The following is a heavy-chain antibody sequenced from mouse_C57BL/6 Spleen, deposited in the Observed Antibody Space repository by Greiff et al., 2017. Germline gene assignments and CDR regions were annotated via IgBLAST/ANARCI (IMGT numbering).Heavy chain of an antibody. CDR3: ARNKALSYWDLDG. CDR2: ISSGSSTI. Sequence: EVKLTESVGGLVKPGGSLKLSCAASGFTFSDSGMHWVRQAPEQGLEWVAYISSGSSTIYYADTVKGRYTISRDKAKNTLFLQLTSLRSEDTAMDYCARNKALSYWDLDGWGTGTTVTVSS. CDR1: GFTFSDSG. J-gene: IGHJ1*03. V-gene: IGHV5-17*01.